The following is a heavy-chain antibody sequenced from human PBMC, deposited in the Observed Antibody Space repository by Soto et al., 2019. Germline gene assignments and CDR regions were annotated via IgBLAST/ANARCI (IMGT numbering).Heavy chain of an antibody. V-gene: IGHV3-21*01. J-gene: IGHJ6*02. CDR3: ARSYGSGSYYNAPHNYYYYGMDV. CDR2: ISSSSSYI. Sequence: PGGSLRLSCAASGFTFSSYSMNWVRQAPGKGMERVSSISSSSSYIYYADSVKGRFTIYRDNAKNSLYLQMNSLRAEDTAVYYCARSYGSGSYYNAPHNYYYYGMDVWGQGTTVTVSS. CDR1: GFTFSSYS. D-gene: IGHD3-10*01.